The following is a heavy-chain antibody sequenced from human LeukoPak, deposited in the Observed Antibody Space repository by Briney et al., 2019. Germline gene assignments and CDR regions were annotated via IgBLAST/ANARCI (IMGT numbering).Heavy chain of an antibody. CDR2: IYSGGAT. V-gene: IGHV3-53*01. CDR1: GFSVSNKY. D-gene: IGHD6-13*01. J-gene: IGHJ4*02. Sequence: TGGSLRLSCAAPGFSVSNKYMSWVRQAPGRGLEWVSLIYSGGATYYADSVRGRFTLSRDNSKNTLDPQMSSLRAEDTAVYYCARGIGSSWSLDSWGQGTLVTVSS. CDR3: ARGIGSSWSLDS.